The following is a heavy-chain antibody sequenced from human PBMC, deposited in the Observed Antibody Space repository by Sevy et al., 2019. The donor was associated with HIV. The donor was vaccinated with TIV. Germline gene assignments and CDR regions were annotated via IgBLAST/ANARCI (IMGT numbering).Heavy chain of an antibody. D-gene: IGHD6-13*01. V-gene: IGHV4-39*02. CDR1: GDSISNNDYY. Sequence: SETLSLTCTVSGDSISNNDYYWAWIRQPPGKGLDWIGSIYYSGSTYYTPSLKSRVTISVDTSKNQFSLKLRSVTAADTAVYSCAREGPRIAQFDYWGQGTLVTVSS. J-gene: IGHJ4*02. CDR3: AREGPRIAQFDY. CDR2: IYYSGST.